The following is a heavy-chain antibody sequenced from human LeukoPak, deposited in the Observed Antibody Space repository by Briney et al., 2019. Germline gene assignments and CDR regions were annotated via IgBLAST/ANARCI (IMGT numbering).Heavy chain of an antibody. CDR1: GGSFSGYY. CDR2: INHSGST. Sequence: SETLSLTCAVYGGSFSGYYWSWIRQPPGKGLEWIGEINHSGSTNYNPSLKSRVTISVDTSKNQLSLKLSSVTAADTAVYYCARVNGGLRYFDWLLYWYFDLWGRGTLVTVSS. J-gene: IGHJ2*01. D-gene: IGHD3-9*01. CDR3: ARVNGGLRYFDWLLYWYFDL. V-gene: IGHV4-34*01.